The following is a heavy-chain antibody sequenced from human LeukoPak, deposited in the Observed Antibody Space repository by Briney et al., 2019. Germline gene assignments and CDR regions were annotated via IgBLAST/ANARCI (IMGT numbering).Heavy chain of an antibody. D-gene: IGHD4-17*01. V-gene: IGHV1-2*02. CDR3: ARGWDGDYEGYYYYGMDV. J-gene: IGHJ6*02. CDR1: GYTFTGSY. CDR2: INPNTGGT. Sequence: ASVKLSCEASGYTFTGSYMRWVRQAPGKGLEWMGCINPNTGGTKYAQKFEGRVTMTRDTSVSAAYMEVSRLRSDDTAVYYYARGWDGDYEGYYYYGMDVWGQGTTVTVSS.